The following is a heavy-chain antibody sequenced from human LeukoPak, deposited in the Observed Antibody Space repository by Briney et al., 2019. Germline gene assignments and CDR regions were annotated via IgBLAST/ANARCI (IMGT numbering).Heavy chain of an antibody. Sequence: SETLSLTCAVSGGSISSTNWWSWVRQPPGKGLEWIGEIYYSGSTNYNPSLKSRVTMSVDKSKNQFSLKLSSMTAADTAVYYCARRPSGSGWIDYWGQGTLVTVSS. V-gene: IGHV4-4*02. CDR1: GGSISSTNW. CDR2: IYYSGST. J-gene: IGHJ4*02. CDR3: ARRPSGSGWIDY. D-gene: IGHD6-19*01.